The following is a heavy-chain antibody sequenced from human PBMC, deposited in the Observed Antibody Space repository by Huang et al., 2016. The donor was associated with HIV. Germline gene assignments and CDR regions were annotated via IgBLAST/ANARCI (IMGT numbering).Heavy chain of an antibody. CDR1: GYTFTNYD. Sequence: QVHLVQSGAEVKKPGASVKVSCKASGYTFTNYDINWVRQAPGRGLEWMGWMKPNTGNAGFAQSFQGRVTMTRKTSITTAYMELTSLTSEDTAVYYCARSAYGDLDYWGLGTLVIVSS. CDR3: ARSAYGDLDY. CDR2: MKPNTGNA. J-gene: IGHJ4*02. V-gene: IGHV1-8*02. D-gene: IGHD4-17*01.